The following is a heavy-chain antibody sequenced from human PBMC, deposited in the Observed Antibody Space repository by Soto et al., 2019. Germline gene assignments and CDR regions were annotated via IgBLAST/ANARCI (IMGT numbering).Heavy chain of an antibody. CDR3: ARSRAGYFDY. V-gene: IGHV4-59*01. J-gene: IGHJ4*02. CDR1: GGSISSYY. CDR2: IYYSGST. Sequence: SETLSLTCTVSGGSISSYYWSWIRQPPGKGLEWIGYIYYSGSTNYNPSLKSRVTISVDTSKNQFSLKLSSVTAADTAVYYCARSRAGYFDYWGQGTLVTVSS.